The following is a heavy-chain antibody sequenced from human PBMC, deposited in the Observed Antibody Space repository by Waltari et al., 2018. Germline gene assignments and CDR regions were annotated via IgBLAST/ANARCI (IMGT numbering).Heavy chain of an antibody. CDR2: INPNSGGT. CDR1: GYTLTDLS. Sequence: QVQLVQSGAAVKKPGASVKVSCTVSGYTLTDLSMHWVRQAPAQGLEWMGRINPNSGGTNYAQKFQGRVTMTRDTSISTAYMELSRLRSDDTAVDYCARANDYGDDGRVVVFDYWGQGTLVTVSS. J-gene: IGHJ4*02. V-gene: IGHV1-2*06. D-gene: IGHD4-17*01. CDR3: ARANDYGDDGRVVVFDY.